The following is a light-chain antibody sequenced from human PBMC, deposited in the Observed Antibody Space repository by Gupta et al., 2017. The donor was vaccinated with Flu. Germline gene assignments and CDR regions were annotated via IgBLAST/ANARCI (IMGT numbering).Light chain of an antibody. CDR1: NSGDKN. CDR2: DDS. J-gene: IGLJ2*01. V-gene: IGLV3-21*03. CDR3: QVWDTSDTVV. Sequence: SYLLSHPPSLSVSPGKTAWITCGGDNSGDKNVNWYQQKAGQAPVLVVYDDSDRPAGIPERFSGSNSGNTATLAISRVEAGDEADYYCQVWDTSDTVVFGGGTKLTVL.